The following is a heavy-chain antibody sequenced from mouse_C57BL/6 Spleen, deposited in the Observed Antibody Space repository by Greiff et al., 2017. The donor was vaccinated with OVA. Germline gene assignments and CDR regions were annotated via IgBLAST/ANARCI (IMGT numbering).Heavy chain of an antibody. J-gene: IGHJ4*01. CDR3: ARDNYYAMDY. V-gene: IGHV5-16*01. Sequence: EVNLVESEGGLVQPGSFMKLSCTASGFTFSDYYMAWVRQVPEKGLEWVANINYDGSSTYYLDSLKSRFIISRDNAKNILYLQMSSLKSEDTATYYCARDNYYAMDYWGQGTSVTVSS. CDR1: GFTFSDYY. CDR2: INYDGSST.